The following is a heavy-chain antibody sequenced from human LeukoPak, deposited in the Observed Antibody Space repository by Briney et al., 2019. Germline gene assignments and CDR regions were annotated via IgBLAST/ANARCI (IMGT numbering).Heavy chain of an antibody. CDR2: SSASSSDV. V-gene: IGHV3-11*06. CDR1: GFTFSDYY. CDR3: ARGRDHAFDI. J-gene: IGHJ3*02. Sequence: GGSLRLSCAVSGFTFSDYYMNWVRQTPGKGLEWLSYSSASSSDVYYADSVKGRFTISRDNAKSSLYLQMNSLTAEDTAIYFCARGRDHAFDIWGQGTRVTVSS.